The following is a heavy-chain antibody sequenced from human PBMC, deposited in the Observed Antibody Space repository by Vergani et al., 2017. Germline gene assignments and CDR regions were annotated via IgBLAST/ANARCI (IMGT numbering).Heavy chain of an antibody. CDR1: GCSISSSSYY. CDR3: ARHAAYYYASSGPAPGLTTNFDY. D-gene: IGHD3-22*01. V-gene: IGHV4-39*01. Sequence: QLQLQESGPGLVKPSETLSLTCTVSGCSISSSSYYWGWIRQPPGKGLEWIGSIYYSGSTYYNPSLESRVTISVDTSKNQFSLKLSSVTAADTAVYYCARHAAYYYASSGPAPGLTTNFDYWGQGTLVTVSS. J-gene: IGHJ4*02. CDR2: IYYSGST.